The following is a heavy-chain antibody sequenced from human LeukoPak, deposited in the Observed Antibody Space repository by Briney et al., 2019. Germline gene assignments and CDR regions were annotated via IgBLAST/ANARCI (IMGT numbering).Heavy chain of an antibody. CDR3: ARDRCSSTSCYFEWDY. D-gene: IGHD2-2*01. V-gene: IGHV1-8*01. CDR1: GYTFTSYD. Sequence: ASVKVSCKASGYTFTSYDINWVRQATGQGLEWMGWMNPNSGNTGYAQKFQGRVTMTRNTSISTAYMELSSLRSEDTAVYYCARDRCSSTSCYFEWDYWGQGTLVTVSS. J-gene: IGHJ4*02. CDR2: MNPNSGNT.